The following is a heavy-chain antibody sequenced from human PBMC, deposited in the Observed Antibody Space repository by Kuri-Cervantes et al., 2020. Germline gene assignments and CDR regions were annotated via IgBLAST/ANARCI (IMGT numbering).Heavy chain of an antibody. J-gene: IGHJ4*02. Sequence: SETLSLTCTVSGGSISSSSYYWGWIRQPPGKGLEWIGSIYYSGSTYYNPSLKSRVTISVDTSKNQFSLKLNSVTAADTAVYYCARSDYYDSSGLPFDYWGQGTLVTVSS. D-gene: IGHD3-22*01. CDR2: IYYSGST. V-gene: IGHV4-39*07. CDR1: GGSISSSSYY. CDR3: ARSDYYDSSGLPFDY.